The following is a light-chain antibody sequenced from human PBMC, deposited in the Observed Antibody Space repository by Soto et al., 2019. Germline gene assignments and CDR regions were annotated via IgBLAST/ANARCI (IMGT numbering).Light chain of an antibody. CDR3: QAYDRSLSGSV. Sequence: QSVLIQPPSASGAPGQRVTISCTGSSSNVGAGYDVHWYQHLPGTAPKLLIYANPKRSSGVPDRFSGSKSGTSASLAITGLRAEDEADYYCQAYDRSLSGSVFGTGTKVTVL. CDR1: SSNVGAGYD. V-gene: IGLV1-40*01. J-gene: IGLJ1*01. CDR2: ANP.